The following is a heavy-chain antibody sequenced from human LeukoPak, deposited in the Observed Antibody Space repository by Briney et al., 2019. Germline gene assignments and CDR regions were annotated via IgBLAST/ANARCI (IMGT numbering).Heavy chain of an antibody. CDR2: INPNSGGT. CDR3: ARGGSYSFFDAFDI. D-gene: IGHD1-26*01. CDR1: GYTFTGYY. J-gene: IGHJ3*02. V-gene: IGHV1-2*02. Sequence: GASVKVSCKASGYTFTGYYMHWVRQAPGQGLAWMGWINPNSGGTNYAQKFQGRVTMTRDTSISTAYMELSRLRSDDTAVYYCARGGSYSFFDAFDIWGQGTMVTVSS.